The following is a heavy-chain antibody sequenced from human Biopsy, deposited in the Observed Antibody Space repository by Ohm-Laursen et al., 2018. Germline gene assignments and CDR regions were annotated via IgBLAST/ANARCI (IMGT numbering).Heavy chain of an antibody. V-gene: IGHV4-31*03. D-gene: IGHD3-9*01. CDR2: ISYNERT. J-gene: IGHJ2*01. CDR1: GASVKTSGYF. CDR3: VREPKTGTAEAWYFDL. Sequence: TLSLTCSVSGASVKTSGYFWAWIRQRPGKGLEWIGYISYNERTHYSPSLTSRLAISFDTSNNRISLQLRSVSVADTAVYYCVREPKTGTAEAWYFDLWGRGSPVTVPS.